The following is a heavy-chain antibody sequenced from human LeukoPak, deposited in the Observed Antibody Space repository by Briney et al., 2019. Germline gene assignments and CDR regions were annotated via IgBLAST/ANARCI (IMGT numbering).Heavy chain of an antibody. J-gene: IGHJ3*02. D-gene: IGHD3-22*01. CDR2: INSDGSST. CDR1: GFTFSNYW. Sequence: GGSLRLSCAASGFTFSNYWMHCVRQAPGKGLGWVSRINSDGSSTSYADSVKGRFTSSRDNAKNTLYLQMNSLRAEDTAVYYCARASVRYDAFDIWGQGTMVTVSS. CDR3: ARASVRYDAFDI. V-gene: IGHV3-74*01.